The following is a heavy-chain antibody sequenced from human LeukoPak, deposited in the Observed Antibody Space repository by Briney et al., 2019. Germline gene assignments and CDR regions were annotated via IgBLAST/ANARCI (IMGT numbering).Heavy chain of an antibody. CDR1: GFTFSSYW. V-gene: IGHV3-74*01. CDR2: INTDGSTT. Sequence: GGSLRLSCAASGFTFSSYWMHWVRQVSGKGLVWVSRINTDGSTTSYADSVKGRFTISRDNAKNTVYLQMNSLRGEDTAVYYCARDRPFCSGGSCNSGDYFDPWGQGTLVTVSS. CDR3: ARDRPFCSGGSCNSGDYFDP. J-gene: IGHJ5*02. D-gene: IGHD2-15*01.